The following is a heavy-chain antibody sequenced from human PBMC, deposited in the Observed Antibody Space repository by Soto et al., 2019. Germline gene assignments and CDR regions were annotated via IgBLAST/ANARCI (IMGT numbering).Heavy chain of an antibody. V-gene: IGHV4-30-4*01. CDR2: IYYSGST. CDR1: GGSISSADYY. Sequence: SETLSFTCTVSGGSISSADYYWSWVRQPPGKGLEWIGYIYYSGSTFFNPSLKSRVTISKDTSRNQFSLRLNSVTAADTAVYYCARAIVVTIGGMDVWGHGTTVTVSS. J-gene: IGHJ6*02. CDR3: ARAIVVTIGGMDV. D-gene: IGHD5-12*01.